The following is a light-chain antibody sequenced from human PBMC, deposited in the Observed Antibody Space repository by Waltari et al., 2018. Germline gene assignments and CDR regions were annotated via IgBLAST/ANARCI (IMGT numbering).Light chain of an antibody. V-gene: IGKV2-30*01. CDR3: TQGTHWPYT. Sequence: DAVLTQSPLSLPVTLGQPASISCRSSHSLVVSDGNTYLNLFQQRPGQSPRRLIYKVSDRDSGVPDRFSGSGSGTDFTLKISRVEAEDVAIYYCTQGTHWPYTFGQGTKLEIK. CDR2: KVS. J-gene: IGKJ2*01. CDR1: HSLVVSDGNTY.